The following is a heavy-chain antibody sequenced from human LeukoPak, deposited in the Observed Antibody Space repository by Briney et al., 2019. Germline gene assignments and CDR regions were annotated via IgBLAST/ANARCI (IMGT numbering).Heavy chain of an antibody. CDR3: ARDCETHCGIDAPDY. D-gene: IGHD2-21*01. J-gene: IGHJ4*02. V-gene: IGHV3-7*01. Sequence: PGGSLRLSCAASGFTFRNSWMSWVRQAPGKGLEWVANIKPDGSENYYVDSVKGRFTIFRDNARNSLYLQMDSLRAGDTAVYYCARDCETHCGIDAPDYWGQGTLVTVSS. CDR1: GFTFRNSW. CDR2: IKPDGSEN.